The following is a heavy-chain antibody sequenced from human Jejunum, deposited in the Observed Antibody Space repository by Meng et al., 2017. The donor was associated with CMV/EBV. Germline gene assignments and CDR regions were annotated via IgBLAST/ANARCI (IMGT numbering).Heavy chain of an antibody. D-gene: IGHD3-16*01. Sequence: RRYVISWVRQATGQGPEWMGAIIPMFGKTSYAQKFQGRVTLTADESTSTAYMEVSSLRHEDTAIYYCARDVRGSGLIDHYYGMDVWGQGTSVTVSS. CDR1: RRYV. J-gene: IGHJ6*02. CDR2: IIPMFGKT. CDR3: ARDVRGSGLIDHYYGMDV. V-gene: IGHV1-69*01.